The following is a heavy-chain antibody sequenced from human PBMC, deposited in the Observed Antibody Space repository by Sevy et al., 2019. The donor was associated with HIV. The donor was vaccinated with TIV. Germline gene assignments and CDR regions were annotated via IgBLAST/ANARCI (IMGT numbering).Heavy chain of an antibody. D-gene: IGHD5-18*01. V-gene: IGHV4-31*03. Sequence: SETLSLTCTVSGGSISSGGYYWSWIRQHPGKGVEWIGYIYYSGRTYYNPSLKSRVTISVDTSKNQFSLKLSSVTAADTAVYYCARGNVDTAMVGFPDYFDYWCQGTLVTVSS. J-gene: IGHJ4*02. CDR1: GGSISSGGYY. CDR2: IYYSGRT. CDR3: ARGNVDTAMVGFPDYFDY.